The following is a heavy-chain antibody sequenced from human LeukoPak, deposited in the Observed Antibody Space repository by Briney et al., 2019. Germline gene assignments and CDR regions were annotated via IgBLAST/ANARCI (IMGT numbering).Heavy chain of an antibody. CDR2: IYYSGST. CDR3: ARSPPIAAAGSYYYYGMDV. D-gene: IGHD6-13*01. Sequence: SETLSLTCTVSGGSISSGGYCWSWIRQHPGKGLEWIGYIYYSGSTYYNPSLKSRVTISVDTSKNQFSLKLSSVTAADTAVYYCARSPPIAAAGSYYYYGMDVWGQGTTVTVSS. J-gene: IGHJ6*02. V-gene: IGHV4-31*03. CDR1: GGSISSGGYC.